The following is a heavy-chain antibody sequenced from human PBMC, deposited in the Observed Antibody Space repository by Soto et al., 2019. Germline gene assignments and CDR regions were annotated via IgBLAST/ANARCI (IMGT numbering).Heavy chain of an antibody. CDR3: AGYWNYESHYGMDV. J-gene: IGHJ6*02. CDR2: ISTGGSTI. Sequence: GGSLRLSCSASGFTFSNYNMNWVRQAPGKGLEWLSYISTGGSTIYYADSVKGRFTISRDNAKNSLYLQIHSLRDEDTAVYYWAGYWNYESHYGMDVWGQGTTVTVSS. V-gene: IGHV3-48*02. CDR1: GFTFSNYN. D-gene: IGHD1-7*01.